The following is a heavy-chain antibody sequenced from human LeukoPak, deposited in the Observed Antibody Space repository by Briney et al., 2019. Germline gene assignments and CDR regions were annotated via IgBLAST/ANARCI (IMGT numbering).Heavy chain of an antibody. CDR3: AKGPAPIAVAGTDY. D-gene: IGHD6-19*01. CDR2: ISGSGGST. CDR1: GFTFSSYA. Sequence: LGGSLRLSCAASGFTFSSYAMSWVRQAPGKGLEWVSAISGSGGSTSYADSVKGRFTISRDNSKNTLYLQMNSLRAEDTAVYYCAKGPAPIAVAGTDYWGQRTLVTVS. J-gene: IGHJ4*02. V-gene: IGHV3-23*01.